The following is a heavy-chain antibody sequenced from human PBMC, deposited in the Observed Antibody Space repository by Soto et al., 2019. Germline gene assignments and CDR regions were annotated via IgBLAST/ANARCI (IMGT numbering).Heavy chain of an antibody. Sequence: SETLSLTCTVAGGSASSGSYYWSWIRQPPGKGLEWIGYIYYSGSTNYNPSLKSRVTISVDTSKNQFSLKLSSVTAADTAVYYCARERQQWLVDYWGQGTLVTVSS. CDR2: IYYSGST. V-gene: IGHV4-61*01. CDR3: ARERQQWLVDY. CDR1: GGSASSGSYY. J-gene: IGHJ4*02. D-gene: IGHD6-19*01.